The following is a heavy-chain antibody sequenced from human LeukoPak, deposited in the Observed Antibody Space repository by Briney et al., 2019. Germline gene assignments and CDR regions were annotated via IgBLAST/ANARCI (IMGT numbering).Heavy chain of an antibody. V-gene: IGHV3-48*01. J-gene: IGHJ4*02. D-gene: IGHD3/OR15-3a*01. CDR2: ITSTSSTI. CDR1: GFTFSIYA. CDR3: AREVSDWRYFDY. Sequence: GGSLRLSCAASGFTFSIYAMNWVRQAPGKGLEWVSYITSTSSTIYYADSVKGRFTISRDNAKNSLHLQMNSLRAEDTAVYYCAREVSDWRYFDYWGQGTLVTVSS.